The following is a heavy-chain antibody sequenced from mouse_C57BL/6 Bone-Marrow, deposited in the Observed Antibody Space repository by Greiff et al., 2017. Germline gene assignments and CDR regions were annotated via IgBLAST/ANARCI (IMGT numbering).Heavy chain of an antibody. J-gene: IGHJ4*01. V-gene: IGHV5-12*01. CDR2: ISNGGGSA. CDR1: GFTFSDYY. Sequence: EVKVVESGGGLVQPGGSLKLSCAASGFTFSDYYMYWVRQTPEKRLEWVAYISNGGGSAYYPDTVKGRFTISRDNAKNTLYLQMSRLKSEDTAMYYCARHYNYAMDYWGQGTSVTVSS. CDR3: ARHYNYAMDY.